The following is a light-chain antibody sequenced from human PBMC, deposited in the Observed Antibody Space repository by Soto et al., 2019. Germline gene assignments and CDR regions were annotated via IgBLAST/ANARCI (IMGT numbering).Light chain of an antibody. Sequence: EIVLTQSPATLSLSPGERATLSCRASQSVGSYFAWYQQKPGQAPRLLIYDASYSATGIPARFSGTGSGTDFTLTISSLEPEDFAVYYCHQHSNWPLTFGGGTKVEIK. V-gene: IGKV3-11*01. CDR1: QSVGSY. CDR3: HQHSNWPLT. J-gene: IGKJ4*01. CDR2: DAS.